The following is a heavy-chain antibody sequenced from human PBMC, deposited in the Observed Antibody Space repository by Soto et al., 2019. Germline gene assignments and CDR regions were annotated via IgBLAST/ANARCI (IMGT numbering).Heavy chain of an antibody. CDR1: GCAFTSYW. CDR3: ATSRTFAY. D-gene: IGHD6-13*01. Sequence: GGSRRLSCAAAGCAFTSYWMSWVSQAPGKGPQWVAKIKQDGSERYYVDSVKGRFTISRDNAKNSLYLQMTSLRGEDTAVYYCATSRTFAYWGQGT. CDR2: IKQDGSER. J-gene: IGHJ4*02. V-gene: IGHV3-7*01.